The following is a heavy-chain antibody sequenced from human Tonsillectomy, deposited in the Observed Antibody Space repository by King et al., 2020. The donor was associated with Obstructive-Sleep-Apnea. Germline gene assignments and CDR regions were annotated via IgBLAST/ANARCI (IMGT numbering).Heavy chain of an antibody. CDR1: GGSIRSYY. V-gene: IGHV4-59*01. J-gene: IGHJ1*01. D-gene: IGHD5-12*01. CDR3: ARGYGGPLAEYFQH. Sequence: VQLQESGPGLVKPSETLSLTCTVSGGSIRSYYWNWIRQPPGKGLEWMGYIYYSGNTSFNPSLKSRVTISVDTSKNQFSLKLSPLTAADTAVYYCARGYGGPLAEYFQHWGQGTLVTVSS. CDR2: IYYSGNT.